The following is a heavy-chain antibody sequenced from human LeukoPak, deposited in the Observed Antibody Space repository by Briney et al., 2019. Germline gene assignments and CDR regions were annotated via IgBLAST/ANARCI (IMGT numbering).Heavy chain of an antibody. Sequence: GGSLRLSCAASGFTFSSYAMSWVRQAPGKGREWVSAISGSGGSTYYADSVKGRFTISRDNSKNTLYLQMNSLRAEDTAVYYCAKTRGYYDSSGYYLDYWGQGTLVTVSS. D-gene: IGHD3-22*01. J-gene: IGHJ4*02. V-gene: IGHV3-23*01. CDR2: ISGSGGST. CDR3: AKTRGYYDSSGYYLDY. CDR1: GFTFSSYA.